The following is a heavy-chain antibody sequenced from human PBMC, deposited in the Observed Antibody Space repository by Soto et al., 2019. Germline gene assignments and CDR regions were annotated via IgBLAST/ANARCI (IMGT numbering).Heavy chain of an antibody. V-gene: IGHV1-69*01. Sequence: QVQLVQSGAEVKKPGSSVNVSCKASGGTFSSYAISWVRQAPGQGLEWMGGIIPIFGTANYAQKFQGRVTITADESTSTAYMELSSLRSEDTAVYYCARGATVRGVTPFDYWGQGTLVTVSS. CDR2: IIPIFGTA. CDR3: ARGATVRGVTPFDY. J-gene: IGHJ4*02. D-gene: IGHD3-10*01. CDR1: GGTFSSYA.